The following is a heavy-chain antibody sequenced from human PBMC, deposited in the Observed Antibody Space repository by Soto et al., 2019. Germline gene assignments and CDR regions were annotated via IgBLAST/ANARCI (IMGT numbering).Heavy chain of an antibody. CDR1: GFTFSSYA. V-gene: IGHV3-23*01. D-gene: IGHD2-15*01. Sequence: EVQLLESGGGLVQHGGSLRLSCAASGFTFSSYAMSWVRQAPGKGLEWVSAISGSGGSTYYADSVKGRFTISRDNFKNPLYLQMNSLRAEDTAVYSCAKARMCSGGSCYPDPFYYWGQGTLVTVSA. CDR2: ISGSGGST. CDR3: AKARMCSGGSCYPDPFYY. J-gene: IGHJ4*02.